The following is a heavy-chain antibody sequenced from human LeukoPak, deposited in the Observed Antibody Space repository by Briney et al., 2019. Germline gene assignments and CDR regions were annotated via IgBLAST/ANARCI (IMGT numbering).Heavy chain of an antibody. CDR3: ARVVAATLGFDY. Sequence: SQTLSLTCTVSGDSISSGSFCWSWIRQPAGKGLDWIGHIYTTGSTNYNPSLKSRVTISVDTSKNQFSLKLSSVTAADTAVYYCARVVAATLGFDYWGQGTLVTVSS. CDR2: IYTTGST. V-gene: IGHV4-61*09. J-gene: IGHJ4*02. CDR1: GDSISSGSFC. D-gene: IGHD2-15*01.